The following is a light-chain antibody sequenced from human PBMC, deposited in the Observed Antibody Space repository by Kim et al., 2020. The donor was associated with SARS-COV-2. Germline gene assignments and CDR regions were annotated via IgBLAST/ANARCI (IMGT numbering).Light chain of an antibody. CDR2: EAS. J-gene: IGKJ1*01. CDR3: QQYDTYWT. Sequence: SASVGDRVSISGRASRSIGSWLAWYQQQPGKAPNLLIYEASSLKSGVPSRFSGSGSGTEFTLTISSLQPDDFATYYCQQYDTYWTFGQGTKVEIK. V-gene: IGKV1-5*03. CDR1: RSIGSW.